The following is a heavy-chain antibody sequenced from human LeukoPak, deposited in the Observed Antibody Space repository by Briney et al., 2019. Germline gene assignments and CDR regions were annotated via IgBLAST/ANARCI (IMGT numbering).Heavy chain of an antibody. CDR3: ASSTHYYDSSGYPDY. D-gene: IGHD3-22*01. J-gene: IGHJ4*02. CDR2: ISSSSSTI. Sequence: RAGGSLRLSCAASGFTFSSYSMNWVRQAPGKGLECVSYISSSSSTIYYVDSVKGRFTISIDNAKNSLYLQMNSLRAEDRAVYYCASSTHYYDSSGYPDYWGQGTLVTVSS. CDR1: GFTFSSYS. V-gene: IGHV3-48*04.